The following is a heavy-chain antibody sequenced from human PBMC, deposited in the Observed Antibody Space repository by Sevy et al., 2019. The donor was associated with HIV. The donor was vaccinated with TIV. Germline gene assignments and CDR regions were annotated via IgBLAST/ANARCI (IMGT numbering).Heavy chain of an antibody. J-gene: IGHJ4*02. Sequence: GGSLRLSCAASGFTFSNAGMSWVRQAPGKGLEWVGRIKSKTDGGTTDYAAPVKGRLTISRDDSKNPLYLQMSSLKTEDTAVYYCTTDQAQLLWFGELRFDYWGQGTLVTVSS. CDR2: IKSKTDGGTT. V-gene: IGHV3-15*01. CDR1: GFTFSNAG. D-gene: IGHD3-10*01. CDR3: TTDQAQLLWFGELRFDY.